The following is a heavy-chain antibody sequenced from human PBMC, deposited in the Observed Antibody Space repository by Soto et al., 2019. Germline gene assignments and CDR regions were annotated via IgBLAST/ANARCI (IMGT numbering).Heavy chain of an antibody. CDR3: ARGVTANYMGGDAFAI. J-gene: IGHJ3*02. V-gene: IGHV1-69*01. Sequence: QVLLVQSGAEVKKPGSSVKVSCQAAGGSFSSSMVSWVRQAPGQGLDYMGGIMPVFGTPTYTEKFQGRVTITADESTCTAYLELTSRKSDDTAVYYSARGVTANYMGGDAFAIWGQGTMVTVSS. CDR2: IMPVFGTP. D-gene: IGHD1-7*01. CDR1: GGSFSSSM.